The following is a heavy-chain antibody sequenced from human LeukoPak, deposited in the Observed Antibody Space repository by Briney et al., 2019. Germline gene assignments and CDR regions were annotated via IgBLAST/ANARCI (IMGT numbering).Heavy chain of an antibody. D-gene: IGHD3-22*01. CDR1: GGSISSYY. Sequence: SETLSLTCTVSGGSISSYYWSWIRQPPGKGLEWIGYIYYSGSTNYNPSLKSRVTISVDTSKNQFSLKLSSVTAADTAVYYCASFKYYYDGSGYYRFDYWGQGTLVTVSS. CDR3: ASFKYYYDGSGYYRFDY. J-gene: IGHJ4*02. V-gene: IGHV4-59*01. CDR2: IYYSGST.